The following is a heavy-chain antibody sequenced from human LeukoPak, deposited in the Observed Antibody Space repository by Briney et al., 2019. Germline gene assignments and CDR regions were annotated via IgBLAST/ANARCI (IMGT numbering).Heavy chain of an antibody. CDR3: ARDGPYDSSGFYFVG. Sequence: ASVKVSCKASGYTFTNHGINWVRQAPGQGLEWMGWISAYNGNTNYAQKFQGRVTMTTDTSTNTAYMELRSLRSDDTAVYYCARDGPYDSSGFYFVGRGQGTLVTVSS. J-gene: IGHJ4*02. CDR1: GYTFTNHG. D-gene: IGHD3-22*01. CDR2: ISAYNGNT. V-gene: IGHV1-18*01.